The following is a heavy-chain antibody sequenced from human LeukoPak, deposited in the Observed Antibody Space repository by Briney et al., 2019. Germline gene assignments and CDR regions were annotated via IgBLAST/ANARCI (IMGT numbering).Heavy chain of an antibody. CDR3: ARDLRDRSTGYYFDY. Sequence: GKSLRLSCAASGFTFSTYGMHWVRQAPGKGLEWVAVIWHDGSLKYYGESVKGRFTISRADSENTLYLHMNSLTVEDTAVYYCARDLRDRSTGYYFDYWGQGTLVTVSS. D-gene: IGHD2-2*01. V-gene: IGHV3-33*01. CDR2: IWHDGSLK. CDR1: GFTFSTYG. J-gene: IGHJ4*02.